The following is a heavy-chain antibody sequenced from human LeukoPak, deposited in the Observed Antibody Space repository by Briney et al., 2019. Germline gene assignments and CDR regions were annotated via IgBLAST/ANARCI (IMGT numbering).Heavy chain of an antibody. CDR3: ASENYYDSSGYPYYFDY. D-gene: IGHD3-22*01. Sequence: PGGSLRLSCAASGFTFSSYGMHWVRQAPGKGLEWVAVISYDGSNKYYADSVKGRFTISRDNSKNTLYLQMNSLRAEDTAVYYCASENYYDSSGYPYYFDYWGQGTLVTVSS. J-gene: IGHJ4*02. CDR1: GFTFSSYG. CDR2: ISYDGSNK. V-gene: IGHV3-30*03.